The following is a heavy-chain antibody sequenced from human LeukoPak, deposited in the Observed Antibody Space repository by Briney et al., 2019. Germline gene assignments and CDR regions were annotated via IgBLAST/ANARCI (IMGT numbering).Heavy chain of an antibody. CDR2: IYYSGST. CDR3: AREPLLWFGESYYFDY. V-gene: IGHV4-59*13. J-gene: IGHJ4*02. Sequence: SETLSLTCTVSGGSISSYYWSWIRQPPGKGLEWIGYIYYSGSTNYNPSLKSRVTISVDTSKNQFSLKLNSVTAADTAVYYCAREPLLWFGESYYFDYRGQGTLVTVSS. CDR1: GGSISSYY. D-gene: IGHD3-10*01.